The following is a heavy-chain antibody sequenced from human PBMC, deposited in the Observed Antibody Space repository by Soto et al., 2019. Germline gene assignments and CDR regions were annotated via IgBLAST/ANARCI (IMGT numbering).Heavy chain of an antibody. Sequence: ASVKVSCKASGYTFTSYYMHWVRQAPGQGLEWMGITNPSGGSTSYAQKFQGRVTMTRDTSTSTVYMELSSLRSEDTAVYYCARDGYDSSGYYYELDYWGQGTLVTVSS. CDR3: ARDGYDSSGYYYELDY. J-gene: IGHJ4*02. CDR1: GYTFTSYY. D-gene: IGHD3-22*01. V-gene: IGHV1-46*01. CDR2: TNPSGGST.